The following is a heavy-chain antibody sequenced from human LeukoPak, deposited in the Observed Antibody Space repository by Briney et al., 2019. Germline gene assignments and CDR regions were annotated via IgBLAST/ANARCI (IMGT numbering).Heavy chain of an antibody. CDR1: GFPLSSYS. CDR3: ARVKGSYFDY. V-gene: IGHV3-48*01. Sequence: GGSLRLSCAASGFPLSSYSINWFRQAPGKGLEWFAYISASGSNIYYVDSVKGRFTVSRDNPKSSLFLQMNSPRAEDTAVYYCARVKGSYFDYWGQGALVTVSS. CDR2: ISASGSNI. J-gene: IGHJ4*02. D-gene: IGHD2-15*01.